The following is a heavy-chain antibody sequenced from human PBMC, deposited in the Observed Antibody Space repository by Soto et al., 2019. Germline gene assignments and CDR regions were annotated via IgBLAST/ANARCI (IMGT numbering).Heavy chain of an antibody. Sequence: ASVKVSCKASGYTFTGYYMHWVRQAPGKGLEWMGWINPNSGGTNYAQKFQGWVTMTRDTSISTAYMELSRLRSDDTAVYYCARGTFSGYDFGYGLWGQGTLVTVSS. V-gene: IGHV1-2*04. J-gene: IGHJ4*02. CDR1: GYTFTGYY. CDR3: ARGTFSGYDFGYGL. CDR2: INPNSGGT. D-gene: IGHD5-12*01.